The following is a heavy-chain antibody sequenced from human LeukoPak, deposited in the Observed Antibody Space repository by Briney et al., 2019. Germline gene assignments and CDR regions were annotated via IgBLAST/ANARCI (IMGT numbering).Heavy chain of an antibody. J-gene: IGHJ4*02. CDR1: RYSSTSYA. Sequence: ASVKVSCKASRYSSTSYAINWVRQAPGQGLEWMGWVNTNSGNPTFAQGFTGRFVFSWDTSVSTAYLQISSLKAEDTAVYYCARQGPGYCGSTSCYGVDYWGQGTLVTVSS. D-gene: IGHD2-2*01. CDR2: VNTNSGNP. V-gene: IGHV7-4-1*02. CDR3: ARQGPGYCGSTSCYGVDY.